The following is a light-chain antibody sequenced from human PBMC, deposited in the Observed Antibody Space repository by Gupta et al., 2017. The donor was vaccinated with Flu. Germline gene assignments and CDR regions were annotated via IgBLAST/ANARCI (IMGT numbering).Light chain of an antibody. Sequence: QSVLTQPPSVSAAPGQKVTFSCSGSSSNIGINYVSWYQQLPGTAPKLLIYDNDKRPSGIPDRFSGSKYGTSATLGITGLQTGDEANYYCGTWDNSRSAMVFGGGTKLAVL. CDR3: GTWDNSRSAMV. V-gene: IGLV1-51*01. J-gene: IGLJ2*01. CDR1: SSNIGINY. CDR2: DND.